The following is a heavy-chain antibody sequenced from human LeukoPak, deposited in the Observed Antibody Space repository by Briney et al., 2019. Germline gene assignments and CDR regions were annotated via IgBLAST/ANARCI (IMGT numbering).Heavy chain of an antibody. J-gene: IGHJ4*02. CDR1: GFTFSSYA. Sequence: GGSLRLSCAASGFTFSSYAMSWVRQAPGKGLEWVSAISGSGGSTHHADSVKGRFTISRDNSKNTLYLQMKSLRVEDTAVYYCARSETLGPTAAEHGYWGQGTLVTVPS. D-gene: IGHD3/OR15-3a*01. CDR3: ARSETLGPTAAEHGY. CDR2: ISGSGGST. V-gene: IGHV3-23*01.